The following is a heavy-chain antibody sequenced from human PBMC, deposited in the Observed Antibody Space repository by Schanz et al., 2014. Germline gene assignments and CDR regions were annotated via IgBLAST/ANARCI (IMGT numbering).Heavy chain of an antibody. CDR1: GYTFTSYS. CDR2: INLSGGST. D-gene: IGHD5-12*01. Sequence: QVHLVQSGAEVKKPGASVKVSCKASGYTFTSYSMHWVRQAPGQGLEWMGIINLSGGSTNNAQKCQGRLTMTRDTSTSTVYMELSSLRSEDTAVYYCARDLTVDTGYVVHYYYYGMDVWGQGTTVTVSS. V-gene: IGHV1-46*03. CDR3: ARDLTVDTGYVVHYYYYGMDV. J-gene: IGHJ6*02.